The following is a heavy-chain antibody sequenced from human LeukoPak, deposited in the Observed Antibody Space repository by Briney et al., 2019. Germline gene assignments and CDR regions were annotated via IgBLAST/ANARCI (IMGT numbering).Heavy chain of an antibody. Sequence: PGGSLTLSCAASGFSFSTYAMSWVRQAPRRGLEWVSSVVDSGGATYYADSVKGRFTISRDKSKNTLYLQMNSLRAEDTAVYSCAKDTNDDILTGYNWLDPWGQGTLVTVSS. V-gene: IGHV3-23*01. CDR3: AKDTNDDILTGYNWLDP. D-gene: IGHD3-9*01. CDR1: GFSFSTYA. CDR2: VVDSGGAT. J-gene: IGHJ5*02.